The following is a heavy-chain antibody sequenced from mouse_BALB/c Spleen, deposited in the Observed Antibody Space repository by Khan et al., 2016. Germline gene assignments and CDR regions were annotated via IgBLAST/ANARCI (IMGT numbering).Heavy chain of an antibody. CDR2: INPDSSTI. D-gene: IGHD1-1*01. Sequence: EVKLLESGGGLVQPGGSLKLSCAASGFDFSRYWMNWVRQAPGKGLEWIGEINPDSSTINYTPSLKDKFIISRDNAKNTLYLQLLKVRSEDTALYYCARLYYYGTSDYWGQGTTLTVSS. J-gene: IGHJ2*01. CDR3: ARLYYYGTSDY. CDR1: GFDFSRYW. V-gene: IGHV4-1*02.